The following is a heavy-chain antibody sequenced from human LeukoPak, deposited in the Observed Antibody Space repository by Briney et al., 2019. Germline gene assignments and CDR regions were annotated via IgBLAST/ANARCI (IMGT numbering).Heavy chain of an antibody. CDR2: IYTSGST. J-gene: IGHJ6*02. CDR1: GGSISSGSYY. V-gene: IGHV4-61*02. CDR3: ARYYYGMDV. Sequence: PSETLSLTCTVSGGSISSGSYYWSWIRQPAGKGLEWIGRIYTSGSTNYNPSLKSRATISVDTSKNQFSLKLSSVTAADTAVYYCARYYYGMDVWGQGTTVTVSS.